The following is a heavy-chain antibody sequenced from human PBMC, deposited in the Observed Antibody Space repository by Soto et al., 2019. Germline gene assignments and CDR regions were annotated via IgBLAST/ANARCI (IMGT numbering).Heavy chain of an antibody. V-gene: IGHV3-9*01. Sequence: EVQLVESGGGLVQPGRSLRLSCAASGFTFDDYAMHWVRQAPGKGLEWVSGISWNSGSIGYAATVKGRFTISRDNAKNSLYLRMNSLRAEETALYYCAKDIPPDYWGQGTLVSVSS. CDR1: GFTFDDYA. CDR2: ISWNSGSI. CDR3: AKDIPPDY. J-gene: IGHJ4*02.